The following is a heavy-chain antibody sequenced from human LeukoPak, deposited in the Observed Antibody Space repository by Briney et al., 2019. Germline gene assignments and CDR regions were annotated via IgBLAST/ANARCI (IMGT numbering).Heavy chain of an antibody. CDR3: ARGASSYSSSSDYYYYYYMDV. D-gene: IGHD6-6*01. V-gene: IGHV4-39*07. J-gene: IGHJ6*03. CDR2: MYYSGST. CDR1: GGSISSSGYH. Sequence: SETLSLTCTVSGGSISSSGYHWGWIRQPPGKGLEWIGSMYYSGSTYYNPSLQSRVTIPVDTSKNQFSLKLSSVTAADTAVYYCARGASSYSSSSDYYYYYYMDVWGKGTTVTVSS.